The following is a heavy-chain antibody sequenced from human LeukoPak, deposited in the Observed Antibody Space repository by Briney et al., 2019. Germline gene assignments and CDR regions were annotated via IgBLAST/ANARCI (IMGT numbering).Heavy chain of an antibody. CDR1: GFTFSSYW. J-gene: IGHJ6*03. V-gene: IGHV3-30*02. CDR2: IRYDGSNK. Sequence: GGSLRLSCAASGFTFSSYWMSWVRQAPGKGLEWVAFIRYDGSNKYYADSVKGRFTISRDNSKNTLYLQMNSLRGEDTAVYYCAKGSKQVLFTRNHYMDVWGKGTTVTSSS. D-gene: IGHD5/OR15-5a*01. CDR3: AKGSKQVLFTRNHYMDV.